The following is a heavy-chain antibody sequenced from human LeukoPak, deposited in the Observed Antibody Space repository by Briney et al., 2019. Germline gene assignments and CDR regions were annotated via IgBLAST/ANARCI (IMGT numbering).Heavy chain of an antibody. CDR3: AKDRLYGTSWYGTSDN. Sequence: LPGGSLRLSCAASVFTFSSYWMTWVRQAPGKGLEWVANIKQDGSEKYYVDSVKGRFTISRDNTKNTLYLQMNSLRAEDTAVYYCAKDRLYGTSWYGTSDNWGQGTLVIVSS. CDR1: VFTFSSYW. D-gene: IGHD2-2*01. V-gene: IGHV3-7*03. CDR2: IKQDGSEK. J-gene: IGHJ4*02.